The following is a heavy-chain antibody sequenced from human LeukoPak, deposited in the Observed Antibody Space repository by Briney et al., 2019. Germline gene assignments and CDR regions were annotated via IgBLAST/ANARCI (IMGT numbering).Heavy chain of an antibody. Sequence: SETLSLTCTVSGGSISSYYWSWIRQPPGKGLEWIGYIYYSGSTNYNPSLKSRVTISVDTSKNQFSLKLSSVTAADTAVYYCARLPNCSSTRCYRRAFDYWGQGTLVTVSS. CDR3: ARLPNCSSTRCYRRAFDY. CDR1: GGSISSYY. CDR2: IYYSGST. D-gene: IGHD2-2*01. J-gene: IGHJ4*02. V-gene: IGHV4-59*08.